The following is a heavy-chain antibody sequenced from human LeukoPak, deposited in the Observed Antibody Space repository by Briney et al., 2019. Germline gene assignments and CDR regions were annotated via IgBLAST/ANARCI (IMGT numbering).Heavy chain of an antibody. J-gene: IGHJ4*02. Sequence: ASVKVSCKASGYTFTSYDINWVRQATGQGLEWMGWMNPNSGNTGYAQKFQGRVTMTRNTSISTAYMELSSLRSEDTAVYYCARSGCSGANCYYSFDYWGQGTLVTVSS. V-gene: IGHV1-8*01. CDR1: GYTFTSYD. CDR2: MNPNSGNT. CDR3: ARSGCSGANCYYSFDY. D-gene: IGHD2-15*01.